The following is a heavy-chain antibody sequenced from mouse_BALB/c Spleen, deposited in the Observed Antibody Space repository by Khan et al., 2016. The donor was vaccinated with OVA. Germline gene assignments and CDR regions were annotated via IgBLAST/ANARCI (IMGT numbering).Heavy chain of an antibody. Sequence: QVRLQQSGAELVRPGVSVKISCKGSGYSFTDFAMHWVKQSHAKSLEWIGVISTYYGDANYNQKFRCKATMTVDKSSSTAYMELDRLTSEDSAIYYWARGSGNSRFAYWGQGTLVTVSA. V-gene: IGHV1S137*01. D-gene: IGHD1-3*01. J-gene: IGHJ3*01. CDR2: ISTYYGDA. CDR1: GYSFTDFA. CDR3: ARGSGNSRFAY.